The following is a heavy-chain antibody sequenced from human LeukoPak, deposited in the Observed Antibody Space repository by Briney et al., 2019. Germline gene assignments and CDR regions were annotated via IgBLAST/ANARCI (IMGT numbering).Heavy chain of an antibody. CDR2: IKQDGSEK. CDR1: GFTFSSYW. V-gene: IGHV3-7*01. CDR3: ARHRYGDYVGY. J-gene: IGHJ4*02. Sequence: PEGSLRLSCAASGFTFSSYWMSWVRQAPGKGLEWVANIKQDGSEKYYVDSMKGRFTISRDNAKNSLYLQMNSLRAEDTAVYYCARHRYGDYVGYWGQGTLVTVSS. D-gene: IGHD4-17*01.